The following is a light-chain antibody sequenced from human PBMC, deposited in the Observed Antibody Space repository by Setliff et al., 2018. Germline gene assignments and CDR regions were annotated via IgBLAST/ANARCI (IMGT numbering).Light chain of an antibody. CDR3: CSYAGSRTGV. CDR2: EVA. V-gene: IGLV2-23*02. Sequence: QSVLTQPASVSGSPGQSITISCTGTSSDVGNYNLVFWYQQHPGKALKLIIYEVAKRSSGVSDRFSGSKSGNTASLTISGLQSEDEADYHCCSYAGSRTGVFGGGTKVTVL. CDR1: SSDVGNYNL. J-gene: IGLJ3*02.